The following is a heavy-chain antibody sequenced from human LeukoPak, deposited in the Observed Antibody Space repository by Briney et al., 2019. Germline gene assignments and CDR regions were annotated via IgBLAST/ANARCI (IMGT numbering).Heavy chain of an antibody. CDR1: GFTFSSYS. J-gene: IGHJ6*02. Sequence: GGSLRLSCAASGFTFSSYSMNWVRQAPGKGLEWVSSISSSSSYIYYADSVKGRFTISRDNAKNSLYLQMNSLRAEDTAVYYCARFIDYYDSSGYYFKYYYGMDVWGQGTTVTVSS. V-gene: IGHV3-21*01. CDR2: ISSSSSYI. D-gene: IGHD3-22*01. CDR3: ARFIDYYDSSGYYFKYYYGMDV.